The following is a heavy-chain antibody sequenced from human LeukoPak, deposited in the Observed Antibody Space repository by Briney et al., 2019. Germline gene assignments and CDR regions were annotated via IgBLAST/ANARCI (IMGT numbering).Heavy chain of an antibody. J-gene: IGHJ4*02. CDR2: IDASGRNT. Sequence: GGSLRLSCAASGFTFSNFGMAWVRQAPGKGLEWVSAIDASGRNTHYAGSVKGRFSISRDNSKNTLILQMNSLRVEDTAVYYCAKALYDSTGDGYWGQGTLVTISS. D-gene: IGHD7-27*01. CDR1: GFTFSNFG. V-gene: IGHV3-23*01. CDR3: AKALYDSTGDGY.